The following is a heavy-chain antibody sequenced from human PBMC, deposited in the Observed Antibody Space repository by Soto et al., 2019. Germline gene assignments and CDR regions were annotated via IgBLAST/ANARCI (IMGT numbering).Heavy chain of an antibody. CDR3: ARTGRWFGELYWFDY. V-gene: IGHV1-46*01. D-gene: IGHD3-10*01. CDR1: GYTFTSYY. Sequence: ASVKVSCKASGYTFTSYYMHWVRQAPGQGLEWMGIINPSGGSTSYAQKFQGRVTMTRDTSTSTVYMELSSLRSEDTAVYYCARTGRWFGELYWFDYWGQGTLVTVSS. CDR2: INPSGGST. J-gene: IGHJ4*02.